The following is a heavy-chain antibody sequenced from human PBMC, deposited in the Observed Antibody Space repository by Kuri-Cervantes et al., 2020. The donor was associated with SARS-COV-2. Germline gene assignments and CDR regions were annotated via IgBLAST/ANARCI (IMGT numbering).Heavy chain of an antibody. V-gene: IGHV1-2*02. CDR1: GYTFTAYN. CDR3: ARDGQPIHPCNSGVCYYYYYYMDV. D-gene: IGHD2/OR15-2a*01. CDR2: IYPKSGGT. Sequence: ASVKVSCKSSGYTFTAYNIHWVRQAPGQGLEWLGWIYPKSGGTNHAQEFQGRITMTRDTSVSTVYMELTRLRSDDTAVYYCARDGQPIHPCNSGVCYYYYYYMDVWGKGTTVTVSS. J-gene: IGHJ6*03.